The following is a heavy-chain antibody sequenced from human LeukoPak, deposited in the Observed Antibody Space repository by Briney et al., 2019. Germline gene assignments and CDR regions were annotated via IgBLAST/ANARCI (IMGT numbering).Heavy chain of an antibody. Sequence: KSSETLSLTCTVSGGSISRFYWSWIRQPPGKGLEWIGYVYYGGSTNYNPSLKSRVTISVDTSKNQFSLKLSSVTAADTAVYYCTRGGFREIDSWGQGTLVIVSS. V-gene: IGHV4-59*01. J-gene: IGHJ4*02. D-gene: IGHD3-10*01. CDR2: VYYGGST. CDR3: TRGGFREIDS. CDR1: GGSISRFY.